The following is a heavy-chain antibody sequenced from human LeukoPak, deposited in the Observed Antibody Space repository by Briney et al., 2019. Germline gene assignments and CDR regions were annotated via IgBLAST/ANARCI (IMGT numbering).Heavy chain of an antibody. V-gene: IGHV4-39*01. D-gene: IGHD3-16*02. CDR3: ARVGYDYIWGSYRDDAFDI. Sequence: SETLSLTCTVSGGSISSSSYYWGWIRQPPGKGLEWIGSIYYSGSTYYNPSLKSRVTISVDTSKNQSSLKLSSVTAADTAVYYCARVGYDYIWGSYRDDAFDIWGRGTMVTVSS. CDR1: GGSISSSSYY. J-gene: IGHJ3*02. CDR2: IYYSGST.